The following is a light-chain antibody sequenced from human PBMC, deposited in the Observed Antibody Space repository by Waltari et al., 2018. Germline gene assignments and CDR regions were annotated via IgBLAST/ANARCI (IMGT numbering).Light chain of an antibody. CDR2: EDN. CDR1: TLPKKY. CDR3: FSTDSSTKGV. J-gene: IGLJ1*01. Sequence: SYELTQPPSVSVSPGQTARITCSGDTLPKKYAYWYQQKSGPAPVLVIYEDNKRPSGIPDGFSGSISGTMATLTSSGAQVEDEADYYCFSTDSSTKGVFGAGTKVTVL. V-gene: IGLV3-10*01.